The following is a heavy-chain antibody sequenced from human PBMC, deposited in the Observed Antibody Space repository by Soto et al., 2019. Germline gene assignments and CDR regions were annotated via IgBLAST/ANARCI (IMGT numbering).Heavy chain of an antibody. Sequence: GSLRLSCEASGFIFRKYWMHWVRQTPATGLVYVSRISNDGSITNYADSVKGRFTISRDNAKNTLYLQMNCLRAEDTAVYYCAKDLTWNRADYWGQGALVTVSS. CDR3: AKDLTWNRADY. J-gene: IGHJ4*02. CDR2: ISNDGSIT. V-gene: IGHV3-74*01. D-gene: IGHD1-1*01. CDR1: GFIFRKYW.